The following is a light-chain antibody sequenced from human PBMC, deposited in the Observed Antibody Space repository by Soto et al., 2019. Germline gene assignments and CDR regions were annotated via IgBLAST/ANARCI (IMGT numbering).Light chain of an antibody. CDR1: QSISSY. Sequence: DIQMTQSPSSLSASVGDRVTITCRASQSISSYLNWYQQKPGKAPKLLIYAASSLQSGVPSRFSGSGSGTDFTLTISSLQPEDFATYYCQQLNSYPHTFGGGTKVDIK. CDR3: QQLNSYPHT. CDR2: AAS. J-gene: IGKJ4*01. V-gene: IGKV1-39*01.